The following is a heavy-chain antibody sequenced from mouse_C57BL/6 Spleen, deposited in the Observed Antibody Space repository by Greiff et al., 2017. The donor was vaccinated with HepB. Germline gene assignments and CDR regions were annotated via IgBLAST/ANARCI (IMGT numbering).Heavy chain of an antibody. CDR3: TSLITTVVESPFAY. D-gene: IGHD1-1*01. J-gene: IGHJ3*01. V-gene: IGHV14-4*01. CDR2: IDPENGDT. Sequence: EVQLQQSGAELVRPGASVKLSCTASGFNIKDDYMHWVKQRPEQGLEWIGWIDPENGDTEYASKFQGKATITADTSSNTAYLQLSILTSEDTAVYYCTSLITTVVESPFAYWGQGTLVTVSA. CDR1: GFNIKDDY.